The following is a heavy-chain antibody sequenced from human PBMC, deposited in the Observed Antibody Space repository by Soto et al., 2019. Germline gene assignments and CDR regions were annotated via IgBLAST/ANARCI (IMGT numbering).Heavy chain of an antibody. CDR3: AKGRYDFWSPYYFDS. D-gene: IGHD3-3*01. J-gene: IGHJ4*02. V-gene: IGHV3-9*01. Sequence: LRLSCVGTGLNFDDFAMHWVWQAPGKGLEWVSGITWNSRVLAYADSVKGRFTISRDNARNSLYLQMDSLRDEDTALYYCAKGRYDFWSPYYFDSWGQGTLVTVSS. CDR2: ITWNSRVL. CDR1: GLNFDDFA.